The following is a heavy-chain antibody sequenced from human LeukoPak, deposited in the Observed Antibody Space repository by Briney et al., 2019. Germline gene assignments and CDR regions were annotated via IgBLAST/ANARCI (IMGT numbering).Heavy chain of an antibody. J-gene: IGHJ5*02. D-gene: IGHD3-10*01. Sequence: GESLKISCKTSGYSFTTYWIGWVRQMPGTGLEWVGAIYPDDSDTRYSPSFQGQVVISADRSIRTAYLQWNTLKTSDTAMYYCVRQRGASGTINHFDPWGQGTLVTISS. CDR1: GYSFTTYW. CDR3: VRQRGASGTINHFDP. CDR2: IYPDDSDT. V-gene: IGHV5-51*01.